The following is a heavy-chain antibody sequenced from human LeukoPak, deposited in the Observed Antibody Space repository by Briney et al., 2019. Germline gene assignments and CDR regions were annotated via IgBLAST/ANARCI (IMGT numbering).Heavy chain of an antibody. V-gene: IGHV3-9*01. Sequence: GGALRLSCAASGLTFDDYAMHWVRQAPGKGLEWVSGISWNSGSIGYADSVKGRFTISRDNAKNSLYLQMNSLRAEDTALYYCAKDIVVGATRGYFDYWGQGTLVTVSS. D-gene: IGHD1-26*01. CDR1: GLTFDDYA. CDR3: AKDIVVGATRGYFDY. CDR2: ISWNSGSI. J-gene: IGHJ4*02.